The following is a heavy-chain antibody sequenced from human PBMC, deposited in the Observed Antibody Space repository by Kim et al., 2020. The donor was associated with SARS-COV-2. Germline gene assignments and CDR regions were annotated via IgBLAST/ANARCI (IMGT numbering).Heavy chain of an antibody. CDR1: GFTFGDYA. Sequence: GGSLRLSCTASGFTFGDYAMTWVRQAPGKGLEWVGFIRSKAYGGTTEYAASVKGRFTISTDDSKSIAYLQMNSLKTEDTAVYYCTRYDYLWGRSGYWGQGTLGTVSS. CDR2: IRSKAYGGTT. V-gene: IGHV3-49*04. J-gene: IGHJ4*02. D-gene: IGHD3-16*01. CDR3: TRYDYLWGRSGY.